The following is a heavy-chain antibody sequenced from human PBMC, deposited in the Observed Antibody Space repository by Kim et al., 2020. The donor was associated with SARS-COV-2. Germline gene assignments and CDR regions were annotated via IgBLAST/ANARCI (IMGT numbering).Heavy chain of an antibody. CDR2: IIPILGIA. Sequence: SVKVSCKASGGTFSSYAISWVRQATGQGLEWMGRIIPILGIANYAQKFQGRVTITADKSTSTAYMELSSLRSEDTAVYYCARDHLVRGVNYYYYGMDVWGQGTTVTVSS. CDR3: ARDHLVRGVNYYYYGMDV. V-gene: IGHV1-69*04. CDR1: GGTFSSYA. D-gene: IGHD3-10*01. J-gene: IGHJ6*02.